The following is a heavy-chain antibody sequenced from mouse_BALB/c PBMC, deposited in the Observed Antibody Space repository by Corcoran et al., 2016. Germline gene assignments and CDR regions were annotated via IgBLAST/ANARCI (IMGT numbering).Heavy chain of an antibody. CDR1: GYTFTNYG. Sequence: QIQLVQSGPELKKPGETVKISCKASGYTFTNYGMNWVKQAPGKGLKWMGWINTYTGEPTYADDFKGRFAFSLETSASTAYLQINTLKNEDTATYFCARSYYGSSFDYWGQGTTLTVSS. CDR2: INTYTGEP. V-gene: IGHV9-3-1*01. D-gene: IGHD1-1*01. CDR3: ARSYYGSSFDY. J-gene: IGHJ2*01.